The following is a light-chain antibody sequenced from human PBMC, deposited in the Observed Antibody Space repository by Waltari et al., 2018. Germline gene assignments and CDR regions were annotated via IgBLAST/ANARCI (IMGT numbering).Light chain of an antibody. CDR1: RYVGTG. J-gene: IGKJ4*01. CDR3: QQYNNWPLT. CDR2: DAS. Sequence: EIVMTQSPATLSMSPGERATLACRASRYVGTGLAWYQQKPGQAPRLLIYDASARATGIPARFSGSGSGTEFTLTISSLQSEDFAVYYCQQYNNWPLTFGGGTKVEI. V-gene: IGKV3-15*01.